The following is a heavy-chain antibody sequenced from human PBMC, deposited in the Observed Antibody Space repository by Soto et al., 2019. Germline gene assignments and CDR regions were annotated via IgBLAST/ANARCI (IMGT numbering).Heavy chain of an antibody. Sequence: GESLKISCKGSGFTFTSYWIAWVRQMPGKGLEWMGIIFPDDSDTRYSPSFQGQVTISADKSISTAYLQWSSLKASDIAMYYCARKGKNSRGQYWLDPWGQGTLVTVSS. V-gene: IGHV5-51*01. CDR3: ARKGKNSRGQYWLDP. D-gene: IGHD2-15*01. CDR1: GFTFTSYW. CDR2: IFPDDSDT. J-gene: IGHJ5*02.